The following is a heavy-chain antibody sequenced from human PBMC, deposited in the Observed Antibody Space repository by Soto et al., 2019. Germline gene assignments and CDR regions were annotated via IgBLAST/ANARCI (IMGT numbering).Heavy chain of an antibody. CDR1: GFTFSSYA. V-gene: IGHV3-23*01. Sequence: EVQLLESGGGLVQPGGSLRLSCAASGFTFSSYAMSWVRQAPGKGLEWVSAISGSGGSTYYADSVKGRFTISRDNSKNTLYLQMNSLRAEDTAVYYCAKRKPYCSGGGCSRFYYMDVWGKGTTVTVSS. D-gene: IGHD2-15*01. J-gene: IGHJ6*03. CDR3: AKRKPYCSGGGCSRFYYMDV. CDR2: ISGSGGST.